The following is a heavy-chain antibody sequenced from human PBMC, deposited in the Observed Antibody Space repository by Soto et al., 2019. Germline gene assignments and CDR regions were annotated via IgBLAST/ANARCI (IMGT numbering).Heavy chain of an antibody. CDR1: GFIFSSYD. CDR2: ILVGGST. Sequence: RGSLRLSCVVSGFIFSSYDMSWFRQAPGKGLEWVSTILVGGSTHYEDSVKGRFTISRDTSKDTVYLQMNSLTAGDTAMYYCAKATATGGGAFEIYGQGTMVTVSS. V-gene: IGHV3-23*01. CDR3: AKATATGGGAFEI. J-gene: IGHJ3*02. D-gene: IGHD2-8*02.